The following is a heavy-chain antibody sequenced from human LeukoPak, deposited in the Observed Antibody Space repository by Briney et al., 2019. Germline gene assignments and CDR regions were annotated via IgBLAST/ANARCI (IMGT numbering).Heavy chain of an antibody. Sequence: PSETLSLTCAVYGGSFSGYYWSWIRQPPGKGLEWIGEINHSGSTNYNPSLKSRVTISVDTPKNQFSLKLSSVTAADTAVYYCARGTRAAAGTPNYHYYYMDVWGKGTTVTVSS. CDR3: ARGTRAAAGTPNYHYYYMDV. CDR2: INHSGST. CDR1: GGSFSGYY. D-gene: IGHD6-13*01. J-gene: IGHJ6*03. V-gene: IGHV4-34*01.